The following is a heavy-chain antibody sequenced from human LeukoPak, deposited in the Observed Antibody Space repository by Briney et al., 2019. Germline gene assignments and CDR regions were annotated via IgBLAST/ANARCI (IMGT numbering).Heavy chain of an antibody. CDR2: ISGSGGST. CDR1: GFTFSTYG. V-gene: IGHV3-23*01. Sequence: GGSLRLSCSASGFTFSTYGMSWVRQAPGKGLEWVSSISGSGGSTYYADSVKGRFTISRDNSKNTLYLQMNSLRAEDTAVYYCARDHGDYAYWGQGTLVTVSS. D-gene: IGHD4-17*01. CDR3: ARDHGDYAY. J-gene: IGHJ4*02.